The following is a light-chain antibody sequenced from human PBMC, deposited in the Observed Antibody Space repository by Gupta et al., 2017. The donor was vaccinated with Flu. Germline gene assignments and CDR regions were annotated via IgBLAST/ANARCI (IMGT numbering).Light chain of an antibody. J-gene: IGLJ1*01. CDR1: SSNIGRNY. Sequence: QSVLTQPPSVSAAPGQKVTISCSGSSSNIGRNYVSWYQHLPGTAPKLIIYENNKRPSGIPDRFSGSKSGTSTTLGITGLQTGDEADYYCGTWEQSRGNGRVFGTGTKVTVL. CDR2: ENN. CDR3: GTWEQSRGNGRV. V-gene: IGLV1-51*02.